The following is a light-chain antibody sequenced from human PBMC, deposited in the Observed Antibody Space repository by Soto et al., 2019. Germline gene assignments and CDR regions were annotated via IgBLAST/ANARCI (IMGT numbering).Light chain of an antibody. V-gene: IGKV1-5*01. CDR1: QSISSW. CDR2: DAS. J-gene: IGKJ2*01. CDR3: HQYNSSPYT. Sequence: DIQMTQSPSTLSASVGDRVTITCRASQSISSWLAWYQQKPGKAPKLLIYDASSLESGVPSRFSGSGSGTEFTLTISSLQPDDFATYYCHQYNSSPYTFGQGTKLEIK.